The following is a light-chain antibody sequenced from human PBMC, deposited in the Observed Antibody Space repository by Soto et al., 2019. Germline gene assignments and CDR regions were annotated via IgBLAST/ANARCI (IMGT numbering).Light chain of an antibody. CDR2: GAS. Sequence: EIVMTQSPATLSVSPGERATLSCRASQSVSSNLAWYQQKPGQAPRLLIYGASTRATGIPARFSGSGSGTDFTLTISRLEPEDFAVYYCQQRNTFGQGTRLEIK. CDR1: QSVSSN. J-gene: IGKJ5*01. V-gene: IGKV3-15*01. CDR3: QQRNT.